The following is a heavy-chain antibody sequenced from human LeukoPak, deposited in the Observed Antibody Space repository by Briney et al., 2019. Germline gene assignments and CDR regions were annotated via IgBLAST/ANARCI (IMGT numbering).Heavy chain of an antibody. J-gene: IGHJ6*02. Sequence: GGSLRLSCAASGFTVSSNYMSWVRPAPGKGLEWVSVIYSSGSTYYADSVKGRFTISRDNSKNTLYLQMNSLRAEDTAVYYCARGEGTAMVPYYYYYGMDVWGQGTTVTVSS. CDR1: GFTVSSNY. D-gene: IGHD5-18*01. CDR2: IYSSGST. CDR3: ARGEGTAMVPYYYYYGMDV. V-gene: IGHV3-53*01.